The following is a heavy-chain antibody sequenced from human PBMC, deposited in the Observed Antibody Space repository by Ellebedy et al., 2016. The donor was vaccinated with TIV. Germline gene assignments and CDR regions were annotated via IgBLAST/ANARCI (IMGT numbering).Heavy chain of an antibody. CDR2: IKQDGSEK. J-gene: IGHJ4*01. CDR1: GFTFSNYW. V-gene: IGHV3-7*03. D-gene: IGHD5-12*01. CDR3: ARGGYGRPFDC. Sequence: GESLKISCAASGFTFSNYWMKWVRQAPGKGLEWVANIKQDGSEKYYVDSVKGRFTISRDNAKNSLFRQMNSLRVEDTAVYFCARGGYGRPFDCWGHGTLVTVSS.